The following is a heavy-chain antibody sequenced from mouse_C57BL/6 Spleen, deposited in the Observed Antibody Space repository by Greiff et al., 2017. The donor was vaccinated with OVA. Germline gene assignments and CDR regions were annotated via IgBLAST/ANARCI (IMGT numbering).Heavy chain of an antibody. CDR1: GYAFTNYL. J-gene: IGHJ2*01. CDR2: INPGSGGT. CDR3: ARGGKKVFDY. Sequence: VQLQQPGAELVRPGTSVKVSCKASGYAFTNYLIEWVKQRPGQGLEWIGVINPGSGGTNYNEKFKGKATLTADKSSSTAYMQLSSLTSEDSAVYFCARGGKKVFDYWGQGTTLTVSS. D-gene: IGHD1-1*02. V-gene: IGHV1-54*01.